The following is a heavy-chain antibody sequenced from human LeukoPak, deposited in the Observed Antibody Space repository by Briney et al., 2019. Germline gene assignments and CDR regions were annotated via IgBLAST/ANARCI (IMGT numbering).Heavy chain of an antibody. Sequence: GGSLRLSCAASGFTFSSYWMHWVRQAPGKGLVWVSRINSDGSSTSYADSVKGRFTISRDNAKNTLYLQMNSLRAEDTAVYYCAKDLYGDYAYFWLMDVWGQGTTVTVSS. D-gene: IGHD4-17*01. CDR3: AKDLYGDYAYFWLMDV. CDR2: INSDGSST. V-gene: IGHV3-74*01. J-gene: IGHJ6*02. CDR1: GFTFSSYW.